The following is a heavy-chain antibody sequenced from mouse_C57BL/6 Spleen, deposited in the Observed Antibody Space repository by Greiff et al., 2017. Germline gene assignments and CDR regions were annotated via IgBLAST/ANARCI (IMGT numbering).Heavy chain of an antibody. V-gene: IGHV5-17*01. J-gene: IGHJ4*01. CDR3: SRGDDYDEDYYAMDY. CDR2: ISSGSSTI. D-gene: IGHD2-4*01. CDR1: GFTFSDYG. Sequence: EVKLVESGGGLVKPGGSLKLSCAASGFTFSDYGMHWVRQAPEQGLEWVAYISSGSSTIYYADTVKGRFTISRDNAKNTLFLQMTSLRSEYTAMYYCSRGDDYDEDYYAMDYWGQGTSVTVSS.